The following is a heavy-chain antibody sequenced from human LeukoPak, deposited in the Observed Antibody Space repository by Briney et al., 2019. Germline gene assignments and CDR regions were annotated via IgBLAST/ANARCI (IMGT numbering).Heavy chain of an antibody. CDR1: GGSISSYY. J-gene: IGHJ4*02. CDR3: AREWDDATLFDY. CDR2: INTSGST. V-gene: IGHV4-4*07. D-gene: IGHD4/OR15-4a*01. Sequence: SETLSLTCTVSGGSISSYYWSWIRQPAGKGLEWIGRINTSGSTNYNPSLKSRVTMSVDTSKNQFSLKLSSVTAADTAVYYCAREWDDATLFDYWGQGTLVTVSS.